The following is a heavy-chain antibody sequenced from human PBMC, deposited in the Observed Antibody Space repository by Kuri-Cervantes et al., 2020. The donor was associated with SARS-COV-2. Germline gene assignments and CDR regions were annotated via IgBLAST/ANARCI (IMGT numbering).Heavy chain of an antibody. CDR1: GGSFSGYY. CDR2: INHSGSI. V-gene: IGHV4-34*01. J-gene: IGHJ5*02. Sequence: SQTLSLTCAVYGGSFSGYYWSWIRQPPGKGLEWSGEINHSGSINYNPSLKSRVTISVDTSKYQFPLKLSSVTAADTAVYYCARGGDYGDYVAYSWFDPWGQGTLVTVSS. D-gene: IGHD4-17*01. CDR3: ARGGDYGDYVAYSWFDP.